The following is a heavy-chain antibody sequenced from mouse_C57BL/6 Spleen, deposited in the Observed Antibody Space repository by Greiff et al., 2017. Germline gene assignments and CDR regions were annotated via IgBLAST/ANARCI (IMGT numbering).Heavy chain of an antibody. Sequence: QVQLQQPGAELVKPGASVKLSCKASGYTFTSYWMHWVKQRPGQGLEWIGMIHPNSGSTNYNEKFKSKATLTVDKSSSTAYMQLSSLTSADSAVYYCAGSEEGPYYSNSMEGWGQGTSVTVSS. J-gene: IGHJ4*01. V-gene: IGHV1-64*01. D-gene: IGHD2-5*01. CDR1: GYTFTSYW. CDR3: AGSEEGPYYSNSMEG. CDR2: IHPNSGST.